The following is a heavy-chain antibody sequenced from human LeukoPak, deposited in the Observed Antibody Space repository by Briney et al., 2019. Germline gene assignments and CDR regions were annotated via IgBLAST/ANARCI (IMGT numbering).Heavy chain of an antibody. CDR2: MYHTGTT. D-gene: IGHD3-10*01. CDR1: GGSINNVNW. V-gene: IGHV4-4*02. J-gene: IGHJ6*04. Sequence: PSETLSLTCAVSGGSINNVNWWSWVRQPPGKGREWIGEMYHTGTTNYNPSLKSPVTMSVDRSKNQVSLKLSSVTAADTAVYYCARWFGSGSYHTNYYYYGMDVWGKGTTVTVSS. CDR3: ARWFGSGSYHTNYYYYGMDV.